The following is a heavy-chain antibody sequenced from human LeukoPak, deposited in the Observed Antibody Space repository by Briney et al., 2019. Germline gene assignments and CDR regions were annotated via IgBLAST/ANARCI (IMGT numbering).Heavy chain of an antibody. J-gene: IGHJ4*02. CDR1: GGTFSSYT. Sequence: SVKASCKASGGTFSSYTISWVRQAPGQGLEWMGRIIPILGIANYAQKFQGRVTITTDESTSTAYMELSSLRSEDTAVYYCARVSDYGDYKFDYWGQGTLVTVSS. V-gene: IGHV1-69*16. D-gene: IGHD4-17*01. CDR2: IIPILGIA. CDR3: ARVSDYGDYKFDY.